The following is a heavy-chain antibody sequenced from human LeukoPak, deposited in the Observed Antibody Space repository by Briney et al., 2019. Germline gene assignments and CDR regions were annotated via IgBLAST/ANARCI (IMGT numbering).Heavy chain of an antibody. D-gene: IGHD3-22*01. V-gene: IGHV4-4*07. CDR2: IYTSGST. CDR1: GGSISSYY. Sequence: PSETLSLTCTVSGGSISSYYWSWLRQPAGKGLEWIGRIYTSGSTNYNPSLKSRVTMSVDTSKNQFSLKLSSVTAADTAVYYCARAARYYETSNFDYWGQGTLVTVSS. J-gene: IGHJ4*02. CDR3: ARAARYYETSNFDY.